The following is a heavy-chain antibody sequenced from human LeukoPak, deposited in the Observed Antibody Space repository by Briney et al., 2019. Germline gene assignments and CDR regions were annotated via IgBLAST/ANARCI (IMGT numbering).Heavy chain of an antibody. Sequence: GGSLRLSCAASGFTFSSYAMHWVRQAPGKGLEWVAVISYDGSNKYYADSVKGRFTISRDNSKNTLYLQMNSLRAEDTAVYYCARGQWLATRANWFDPWGQGTLVTASS. J-gene: IGHJ5*02. V-gene: IGHV3-30-3*01. CDR3: ARGQWLATRANWFDP. CDR2: ISYDGSNK. D-gene: IGHD6-19*01. CDR1: GFTFSSYA.